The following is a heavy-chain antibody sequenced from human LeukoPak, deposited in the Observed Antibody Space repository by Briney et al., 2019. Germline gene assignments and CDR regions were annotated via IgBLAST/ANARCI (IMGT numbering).Heavy chain of an antibody. V-gene: IGHV4-39*07. CDR2: IYYSGST. J-gene: IGHJ6*03. CDR3: ARVRAVRGVIITPSYYMDV. CDR1: GGSFSSSSYY. Sequence: TSETLSLTCTVSGGSFSSSSYYWGWIGQPPGKGLEWIGSIYYSGSTYYNPSLKSRVTISVDTSKNQFSLKLSSVTAADTAVYYCARVRAVRGVIITPSYYMDVWGKGTTVTVSS. D-gene: IGHD3-10*01.